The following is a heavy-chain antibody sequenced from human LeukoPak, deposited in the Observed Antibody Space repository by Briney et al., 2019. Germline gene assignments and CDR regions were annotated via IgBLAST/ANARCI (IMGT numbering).Heavy chain of an antibody. CDR3: ARVKCSSTSCPRDY. CDR1: GYTFTGFY. V-gene: IGHV1-2*02. Sequence: ASVKVSCKASGYTFTGFYMHWVRQVPGQGLEWMGWINPNSGGTNYAQKFQGRVTMTRDTSISTAYMELSRLRSDDTAVYYCARVKCSSTSCPRDYWGQGTLVTVSS. CDR2: INPNSGGT. J-gene: IGHJ4*02. D-gene: IGHD2-2*01.